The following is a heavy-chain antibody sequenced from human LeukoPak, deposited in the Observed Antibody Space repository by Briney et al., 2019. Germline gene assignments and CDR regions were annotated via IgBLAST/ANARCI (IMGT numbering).Heavy chain of an antibody. CDR2: MKQDGSEQ. CDR3: ARARQSIAAAGGTLDY. J-gene: IGHJ4*02. CDR1: GFIFSDYS. Sequence: TGGSLRLSCAVSGFIFSDYSMGWVRQAPGKGLEWVATMKQDGSEQYYVGSVKGRFTISRDNADNLLYLQLSGLRAEDTAVYYCARARQSIAAAGGTLDYWGQGTLVTVSS. D-gene: IGHD6-13*01. V-gene: IGHV3-7*01.